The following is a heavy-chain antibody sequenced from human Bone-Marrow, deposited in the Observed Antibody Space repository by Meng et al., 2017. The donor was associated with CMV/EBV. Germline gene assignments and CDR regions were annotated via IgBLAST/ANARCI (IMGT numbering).Heavy chain of an antibody. Sequence: SETLSLTCTVSGGSVSSGSYYWSWIRQPPGKGLEWIGSIYHSGSTYYNPSLKSRVTISVDTSKNQFSLKLSSVTAADTAVYYCAHIAAAGAGYFDYWGQGTLVTVSS. D-gene: IGHD6-13*01. J-gene: IGHJ4*02. V-gene: IGHV4-39*07. CDR2: IYHSGST. CDR1: GGSVSSGSYY. CDR3: AHIAAAGAGYFDY.